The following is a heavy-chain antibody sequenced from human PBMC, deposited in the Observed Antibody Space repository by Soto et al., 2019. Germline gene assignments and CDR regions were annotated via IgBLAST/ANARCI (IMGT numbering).Heavy chain of an antibody. Sequence: SVKVSCKASGFTFTSSAVQWVRQARGQRLEWIGWLVVGSGNTNYAQKFQERVTITRDMSTSTAYMELSSLRSEDTAVYYCAADAYYGGKPYYYYYGMDVWGQGTTVTVSS. J-gene: IGHJ6*02. V-gene: IGHV1-58*01. CDR1: GFTFTSSA. D-gene: IGHD4-17*01. CDR2: LVVGSGNT. CDR3: AADAYYGGKPYYYYYGMDV.